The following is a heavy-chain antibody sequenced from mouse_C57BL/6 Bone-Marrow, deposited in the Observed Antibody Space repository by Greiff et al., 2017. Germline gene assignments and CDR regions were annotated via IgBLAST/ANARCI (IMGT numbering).Heavy chain of an antibody. CDR1: GYTFTSYC. Sequence: QVQLQQSGAELARPGASVKLSCKASGYTFTSYCIRWVKQRTGPGLEWIGEIYPRSGYTYYNEKFKGKATLTADKSSSTAYMELRSLTSEDSAVYFCARNWDAAWFAYWGQGTLVTVSA. V-gene: IGHV1-81*01. CDR3: ARNWDAAWFAY. CDR2: IYPRSGYT. D-gene: IGHD4-1*01. J-gene: IGHJ3*01.